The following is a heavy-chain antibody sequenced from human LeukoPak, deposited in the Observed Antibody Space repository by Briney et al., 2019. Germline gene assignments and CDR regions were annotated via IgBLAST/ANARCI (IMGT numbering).Heavy chain of an antibody. CDR3: AISSSWYLVYYYGMDV. V-gene: IGHV4-34*01. CDR1: GGSFSGYY. CDR2: INHSGST. D-gene: IGHD6-13*01. J-gene: IGHJ6*02. Sequence: PSETLSLTCAVYGGSFSGYYWSWIRQPPGKGLEWSGEINHSGSTNYNPSLKSRVTISVDTSKNQFSLKLSSVTAADTAVYYCAISSSWYLVYYYGMDVWGQGTTVTVSS.